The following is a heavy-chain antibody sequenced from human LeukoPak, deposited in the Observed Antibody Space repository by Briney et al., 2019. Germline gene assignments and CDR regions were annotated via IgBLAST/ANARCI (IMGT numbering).Heavy chain of an antibody. Sequence: SQTLSLNCTVSGGSISSGDYYWSWIRQPPGKGLEWIGYIYYSGSTYYNPSLKSRVTISVDTSKNQFSLKPSSVTAADTAVYYCARAVIRSGYYFDPWGQGTLVTVSS. D-gene: IGHD3-22*01. CDR3: ARAVIRSGYYFDP. J-gene: IGHJ5*02. CDR2: IYYSGST. V-gene: IGHV4-30-4*08. CDR1: GGSISSGDYY.